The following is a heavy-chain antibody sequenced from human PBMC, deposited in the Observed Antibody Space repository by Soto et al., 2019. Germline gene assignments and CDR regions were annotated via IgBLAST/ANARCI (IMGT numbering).Heavy chain of an antibody. V-gene: IGHV3-21*01. Sequence: EVQLVESGGGLVKPGGSLRLSCAASGFTFSSYSMNWVRQAPGKGLEWVSSISSSSSYIYYADSVKGRFTISRDNAKNSLYLQMNSLRAEDTAVYYCARDGVLELRSYYYYYYMDVWGKGTTVTVSS. J-gene: IGHJ6*03. CDR3: ARDGVLELRSYYYYYYMDV. D-gene: IGHD1-7*01. CDR1: GFTFSSYS. CDR2: ISSSSSYI.